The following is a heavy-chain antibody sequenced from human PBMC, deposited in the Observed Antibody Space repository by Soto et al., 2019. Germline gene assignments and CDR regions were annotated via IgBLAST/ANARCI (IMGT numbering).Heavy chain of an antibody. V-gene: IGHV3-21*01. CDR3: AREGYCSSTSCYKSSIAARAGYSNFYYYGMDV. CDR2: ISSSSSYI. D-gene: IGHD2-2*02. CDR1: GFTFSSYS. J-gene: IGHJ6*02. Sequence: GGSLRLSCAASGFTFSSYSMYWVRQAPGKGLEWVSSISSSSSYIYYADSVKGRFTISRDNAKNSLYLQMNSLRAEDTAVYYCAREGYCSSTSCYKSSIAARAGYSNFYYYGMDVWGQGTTVTVSS.